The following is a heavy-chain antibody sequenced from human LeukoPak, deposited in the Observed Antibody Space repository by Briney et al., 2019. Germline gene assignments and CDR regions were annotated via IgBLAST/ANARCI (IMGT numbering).Heavy chain of an antibody. Sequence: SETLSLTRTVPGDSISSYYWGWIRQPAGKGLEWIGRVYVTGSTNLNPALQSRVTMSVDTSKNQFSLKLTSVTAADTAVYYCARDRQWLVDHWGQGTLVTVSS. D-gene: IGHD6-19*01. V-gene: IGHV4-4*07. CDR3: ARDRQWLVDH. CDR1: GDSISSYY. J-gene: IGHJ5*02. CDR2: VYVTGST.